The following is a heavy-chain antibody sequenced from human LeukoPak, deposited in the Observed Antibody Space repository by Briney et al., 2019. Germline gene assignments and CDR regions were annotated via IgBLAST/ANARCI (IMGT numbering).Heavy chain of an antibody. V-gene: IGHV1-2*02. J-gene: IGHJ5*02. CDR2: INPNSGGT. CDR1: GYTFTGYY. CDR3: ATQATTGWHFS. Sequence: ASVKVSCKASGYTFTGYYMHWVRQAHGQGPEWMGWINPNSGGTNYAQKFQGRVTVTRDTPLSTVYMELSRLRSDDTAVYYCATQATTGWHFSWGQGTLVTVSS. D-gene: IGHD6-19*01.